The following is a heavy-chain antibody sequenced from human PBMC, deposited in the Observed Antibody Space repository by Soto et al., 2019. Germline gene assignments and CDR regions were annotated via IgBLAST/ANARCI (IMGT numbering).Heavy chain of an antibody. J-gene: IGHJ4*02. CDR3: ARDNGRGSSTSYYFDY. CDR1: GFTFSSYG. D-gene: IGHD2-8*01. CDR2: IWYDGSNK. Sequence: PGGSLRLSCAASGFTFSSYGMHWVRQAPGKGLEWVAVIWYDGSNKYYADSVKGRFTISRDNSKNTLYLQMNSLRAEDTAVYYCARDNGRGSSTSYYFDYWGQGTLVTVSS. V-gene: IGHV3-33*01.